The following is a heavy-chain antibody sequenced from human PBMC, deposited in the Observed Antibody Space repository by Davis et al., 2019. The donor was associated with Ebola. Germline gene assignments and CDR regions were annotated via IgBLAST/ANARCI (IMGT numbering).Heavy chain of an antibody. CDR1: GFTVSSNY. CDR2: IYSGGST. Sequence: GGSLRLSCAASGFTVSSNYMSWVRQAPGKGLEWVSVIYSGGSTYYADSVKGRFTISRDNSKNTLYLQMNSLRAEDTAVYYCAREAAATGLLVGDPDFDYWGQGTLVTVSS. CDR3: AREAAATGLLVGDPDFDY. D-gene: IGHD2-15*01. J-gene: IGHJ4*02. V-gene: IGHV3-53*01.